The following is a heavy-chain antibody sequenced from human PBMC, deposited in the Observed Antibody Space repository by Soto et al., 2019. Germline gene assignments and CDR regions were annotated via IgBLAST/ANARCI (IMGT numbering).Heavy chain of an antibody. CDR3: ARAPGWGFVDYYCMDV. CDR2: ISYDGINK. CDR1: GFTFSSYA. V-gene: IGHV3-30-3*01. Sequence: QVQLVESGGGVVQPGRSLRLSCAASGFTFSSYAMHWVRQAPGKGLEWVAVISYDGINKYYADSVKGRFTISRDNSKNTLYLQMNILRAEDTAVYYCARAPGWGFVDYYCMDVWGQGTTVTVSS. D-gene: IGHD3-10*01. J-gene: IGHJ6*02.